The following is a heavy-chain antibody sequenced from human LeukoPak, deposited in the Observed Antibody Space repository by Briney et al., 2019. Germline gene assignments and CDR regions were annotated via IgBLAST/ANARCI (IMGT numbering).Heavy chain of an antibody. CDR1: GFTFSTYV. J-gene: IGHJ4*02. CDR3: ASGPPFLKYFEY. V-gene: IGHV3-23*01. D-gene: IGHD3-3*01. Sequence: GGSLRLSCAASGFTFSTYVMNWFRHAPGKGLEWVSTISVGAEYIFYADSVKGRFTISRDESNNALYLQMHSLRAKDTALYYCASGPPFLKYFEYWGQGTLVTVYS. CDR2: ISVGAEYI.